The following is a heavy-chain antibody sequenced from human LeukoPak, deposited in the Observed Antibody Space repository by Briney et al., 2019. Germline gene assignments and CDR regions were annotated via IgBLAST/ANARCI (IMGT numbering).Heavy chain of an antibody. Sequence: VASVKVSCKASGGTFSSYAISWVRQAPGQGLEWMGGIIPIFGTANYAQKFQGRVTITRDTSASTAYMELSSLRSEDTAVYYCARGRGYYYDSSDAWAEYFQHWGQGTLVTVSS. V-gene: IGHV1-69*05. D-gene: IGHD3-22*01. CDR2: IIPIFGTA. J-gene: IGHJ1*01. CDR1: GGTFSSYA. CDR3: ARGRGYYYDSSDAWAEYFQH.